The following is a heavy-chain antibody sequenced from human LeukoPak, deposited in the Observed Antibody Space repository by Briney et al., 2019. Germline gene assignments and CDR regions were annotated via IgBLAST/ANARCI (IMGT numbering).Heavy chain of an antibody. D-gene: IGHD3-22*01. CDR3: AKVLTYYYDSSGYATDY. J-gene: IGHJ4*02. Sequence: GGSLRLSCAASGFTFSSYAMSRVRQAPGKGLEWVSAISGSGGSTYYADSVKGRFTISRDNSKNTLYLQMNSLRAEDTAVYYCAKVLTYYYDSSGYATDYWGQGTLVTVSS. CDR2: ISGSGGST. V-gene: IGHV3-23*01. CDR1: GFTFSSYA.